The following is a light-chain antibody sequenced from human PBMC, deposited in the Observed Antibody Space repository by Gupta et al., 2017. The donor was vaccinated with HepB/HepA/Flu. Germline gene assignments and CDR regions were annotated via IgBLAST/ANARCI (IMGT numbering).Light chain of an antibody. J-gene: IGLJ2*01. CDR1: SSDVGSYNR. CDR3: CSYAGTTTFVL. V-gene: IGLV2-23*02. Sequence: QSALTQPASVSGSPGQSISISCTGTSSDVGSYNRVSWYQQHPAKVPKLIIYEVSQRPSGVSNRFSGSKSGNTASLTISGLQAEDEADYYCCSYAGTTTFVLFGGGTKLTVL. CDR2: EVS.